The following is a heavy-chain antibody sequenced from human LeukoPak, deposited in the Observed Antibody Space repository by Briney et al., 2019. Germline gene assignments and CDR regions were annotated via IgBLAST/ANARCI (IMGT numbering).Heavy chain of an antibody. CDR2: ISGSGGST. CDR1: GFTFCSYA. D-gene: IGHD7-27*01. J-gene: IGHJ4*02. CDR3: AKDPRGEFDY. Sequence: GGSLRLSCAASGFTFCSYAMSWGRPAPRKGVEWVSAISGSGGSTYYADSVKGRFTISRDNSKNTLYLQMNSLRAEDTAVYYCAKDPRGEFDYWGQGTLVTVSS. V-gene: IGHV3-23*01.